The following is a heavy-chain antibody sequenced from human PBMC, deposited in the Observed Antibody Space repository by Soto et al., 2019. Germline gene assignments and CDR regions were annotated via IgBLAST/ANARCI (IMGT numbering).Heavy chain of an antibody. CDR2: VNPIVRMS. D-gene: IGHD3-10*01. Sequence: QVQLVQSGAEVKRPGSSVMVSCKASGDTFDFYSINWVRQAPGRGLEWMGRVNPIVRMSNYAQKFQGRVTMTADRSTSTADMELSSLRSEDTASYDGASSYGSGYRAVDYWGQGALVTVSS. J-gene: IGHJ4*02. CDR1: GDTFDFYS. V-gene: IGHV1-69*02. CDR3: ASSYGSGYRAVDY.